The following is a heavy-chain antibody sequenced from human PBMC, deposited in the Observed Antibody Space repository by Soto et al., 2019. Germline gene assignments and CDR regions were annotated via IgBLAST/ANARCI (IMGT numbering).Heavy chain of an antibody. V-gene: IGHV4-59*01. CDR1: GGSISSYY. CDR3: ARGVPITIFGVVTYYFDY. Sequence: PSETLSLTCTVSGGSISSYYWSWIRQPPGKGLEWIGYIYYSGNTNYNPSLKSRVTISVDTSKNQFSLKLSSVTAADTAVYYCARGVPITIFGVVTYYFDYWGQGTLVTV. J-gene: IGHJ4*02. D-gene: IGHD3-3*01. CDR2: IYYSGNT.